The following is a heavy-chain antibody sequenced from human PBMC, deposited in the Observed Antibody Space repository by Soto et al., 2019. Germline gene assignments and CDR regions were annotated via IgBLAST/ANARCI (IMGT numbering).Heavy chain of an antibody. Sequence: QVQLVESGGGVVRPGRSLRLSCAASGFTFSSYAMHWVRQAPGMGLEWVAVISYDGSHKYYADSVKGRFTIPRDNSKNTLYLQMNSLRAEDTAVYYCARDNGGGIDYWGQGTLVTVSS. J-gene: IGHJ4*02. CDR3: ARDNGGGIDY. CDR1: GFTFSSYA. CDR2: ISYDGSHK. D-gene: IGHD3-16*01. V-gene: IGHV3-30-3*01.